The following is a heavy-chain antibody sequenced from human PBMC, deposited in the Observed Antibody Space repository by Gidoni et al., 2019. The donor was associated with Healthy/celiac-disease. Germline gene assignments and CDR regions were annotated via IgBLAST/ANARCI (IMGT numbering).Heavy chain of an antibody. Sequence: EVQLVESGGGLVQPGGSLRLSCAASGFTFSSYSMNWVRQAPGKGLEWVSYISSSSSTIYYADSVKGRFTISRDNAKNSLYLQMNSLRAEDTAVYYCARDAPWNDGVFDYWGQGTLVTVSS. CDR1: GFTFSSYS. J-gene: IGHJ4*02. V-gene: IGHV3-48*01. CDR3: ARDAPWNDGVFDY. CDR2: ISSSSSTI. D-gene: IGHD1-1*01.